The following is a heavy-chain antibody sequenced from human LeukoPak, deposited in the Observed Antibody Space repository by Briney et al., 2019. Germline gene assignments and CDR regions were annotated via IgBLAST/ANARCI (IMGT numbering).Heavy chain of an antibody. D-gene: IGHD3-22*01. V-gene: IGHV4-59*01. CDR3: ARYYYDSSGYYYGEYFQH. J-gene: IGHJ1*01. CDR1: GGSISSYY. Sequence: SETLSLTCTVSGGSISSYYWSWIRQPPSKGLEWIGYIYYSGSTNYNPSLKSRVTISVDTSKNQFSLKLSSVTAADTAVYYCARYYYDSSGYYYGEYFQHWGQGTLVTVSS. CDR2: IYYSGST.